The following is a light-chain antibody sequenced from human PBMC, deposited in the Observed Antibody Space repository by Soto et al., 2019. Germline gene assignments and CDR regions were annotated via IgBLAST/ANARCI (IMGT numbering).Light chain of an antibody. CDR2: DVS. V-gene: IGLV2-14*01. CDR3: SSYTTSNTRQIV. CDR1: SSDVGGYNY. J-gene: IGLJ1*01. Sequence: QSVLTQPASVSGSPGQSITISCTGTSSDVGGYNYVSWYQQHPGKAPKFMIYDVSNRPSGVYNRFTGSKSGNTASLTISGLQVEDEADYYCSSYTTSNTRQIVFGTGTKVTVL.